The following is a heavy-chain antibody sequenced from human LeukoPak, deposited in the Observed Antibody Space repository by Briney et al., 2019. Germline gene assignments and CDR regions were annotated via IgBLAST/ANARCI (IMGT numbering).Heavy chain of an antibody. CDR1: GFTFGSYS. J-gene: IGHJ6*02. CDR3: ARDGYNYYGMDV. Sequence: GGSLRLSCAASGFTFGSYSMNWVRQAPGKGLEWVSYISTSSAIYYADSVKGRFTISRDNAKNSLYLQMNILRDEDTAVYYCARDGYNYYGMDVWGQGTTVTVSS. V-gene: IGHV3-48*02. CDR2: ISTSSAI.